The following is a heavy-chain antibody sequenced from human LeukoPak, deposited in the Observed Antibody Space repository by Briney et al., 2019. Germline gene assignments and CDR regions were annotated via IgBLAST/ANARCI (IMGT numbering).Heavy chain of an antibody. D-gene: IGHD3-22*01. CDR3: AKGPQVGSGYHPDY. CDR1: GFTFSSAA. Sequence: GSLRLSCAASGFTFSSAAMTWVRQAPGRGLEWVSTITGSDDRTYYPDSVRGRFTISRDYSKNTLRLQMNSLRVEDTAIYYCAKGPQVGSGYHPDYWGQGTLVTVSS. CDR2: ITGSDDRT. V-gene: IGHV3-23*01. J-gene: IGHJ4*02.